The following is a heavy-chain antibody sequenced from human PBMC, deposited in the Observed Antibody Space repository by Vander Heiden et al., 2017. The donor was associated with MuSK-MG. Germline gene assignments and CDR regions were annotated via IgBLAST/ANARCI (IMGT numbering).Heavy chain of an antibody. D-gene: IGHD7-27*01. CDR3: ARHAGINWGLSWYFDL. V-gene: IGHV5-51*01. CDR1: RIRFTIYS. J-gene: IGHJ2*01. Sequence: VLLVQSLAEVKKPGARLMTLSQLSRIRFTIYSIGWVGPLLGKGLEWMGVIYPGDADTRYSPSIRGQVTISADKSISTAYLQWSSMKASDTALYYCARHAGINWGLSWYFDLWGRGTLVTVSS. CDR2: IYPGDADT.